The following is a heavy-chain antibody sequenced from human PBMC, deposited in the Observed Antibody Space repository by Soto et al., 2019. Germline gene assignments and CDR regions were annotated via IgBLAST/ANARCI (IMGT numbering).Heavy chain of an antibody. J-gene: IGHJ6*04. Sequence: GGSLRLSCAASGFTFSRYAMSWVRQAPGKGLVWVSAISGSGGSTYYADSVKGRFTISRDNSKNTLYLQMNSLRAEDTAVYYCAKDQGGFDFWSGYLLLDVWGKGTTVTVSS. V-gene: IGHV3-23*01. CDR1: GFTFSRYA. D-gene: IGHD3-3*01. CDR2: ISGSGGST. CDR3: AKDQGGFDFWSGYLLLDV.